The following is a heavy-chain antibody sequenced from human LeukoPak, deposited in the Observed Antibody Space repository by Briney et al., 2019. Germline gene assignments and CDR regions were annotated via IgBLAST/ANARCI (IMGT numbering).Heavy chain of an antibody. V-gene: IGHV3-11*03. J-gene: IGHJ4*02. Sequence: GGFLRLSCAASGITFSDYYMSLIRQAPGKGLEWVSYISSSSSYTNYADSVKGRFTISRDNAKNSLYLQMNSLRAEDTAVYYCVRLLWFGELALNYFDYWGQGTLVTVSS. CDR3: VRLLWFGELALNYFDY. D-gene: IGHD3-10*01. CDR2: ISSSSSYT. CDR1: GITFSDYY.